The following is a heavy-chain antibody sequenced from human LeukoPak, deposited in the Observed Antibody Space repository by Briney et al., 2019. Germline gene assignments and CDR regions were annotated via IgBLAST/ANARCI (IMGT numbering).Heavy chain of an antibody. CDR3: AREPSPRGYSYALPFDY. CDR2: FYYSGST. Sequence: SETLSLTCTVSGGSISSGGYYWSWIRQHPGKGLEWIGYFYYSGSTYYNPSLKSRVTISVDTSKNQFSLKLSSVTAADTAVYYCAREPSPRGYSYALPFDYWGQGTLVTVSS. D-gene: IGHD5-18*01. CDR1: GGSISSGGYY. V-gene: IGHV4-31*03. J-gene: IGHJ4*02.